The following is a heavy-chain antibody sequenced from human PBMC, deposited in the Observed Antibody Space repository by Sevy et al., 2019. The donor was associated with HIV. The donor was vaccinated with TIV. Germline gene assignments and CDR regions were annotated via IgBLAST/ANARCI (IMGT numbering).Heavy chain of an antibody. CDR3: AKDSYGGYGWGVFDY. J-gene: IGHJ4*02. CDR2: LSASGGTT. CDR1: GFTFSSYV. Sequence: GGSLRLSCAASGFTFSSYVVSWVRQAPGKGLEWVSGLSASGGTTYYADSVKGRFTISRDNSKNTLYLQMNSLRAEDTAVYYCAKDSYGGYGWGVFDYWGQGTLVTVSS. D-gene: IGHD4-17*01. V-gene: IGHV3-23*01.